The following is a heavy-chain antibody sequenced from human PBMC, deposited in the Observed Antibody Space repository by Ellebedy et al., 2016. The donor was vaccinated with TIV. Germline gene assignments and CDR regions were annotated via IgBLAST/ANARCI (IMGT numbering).Heavy chain of an antibody. J-gene: IGHJ4*02. CDR2: IYTCGRK. D-gene: IGHD3-22*01. V-gene: IGHV3-66*03. CDR1: GVVVSGDY. Sequence: GESLKISCAVSGVVVSGDYMAWVRQASGKGPEWLSVIYTCGRKFYADSVKGRFTISRDNSKHTVFLLMNSLRTEDTDVYYCANQEVDYHDSSSDWGKGTLVTVSS. CDR3: ANQEVDYHDSSSD.